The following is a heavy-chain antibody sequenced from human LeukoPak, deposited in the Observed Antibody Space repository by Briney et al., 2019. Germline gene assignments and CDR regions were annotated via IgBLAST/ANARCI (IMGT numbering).Heavy chain of an antibody. J-gene: IGHJ4*02. D-gene: IGHD5-12*01. V-gene: IGHV4-30-4*01. CDR3: AGRGYAMAY. CDR2: IHHSGST. CDR1: GGSISGTDYY. Sequence: SETLSLTCSVSGGSISGTDYYWSWIRQPPGKGLEWIGYIHHSGSTSYNPSLKSRFTISVDTSMNPSSLTLTSMTAADTAVYYCAGRGYAMAYWGQGTLVTASS.